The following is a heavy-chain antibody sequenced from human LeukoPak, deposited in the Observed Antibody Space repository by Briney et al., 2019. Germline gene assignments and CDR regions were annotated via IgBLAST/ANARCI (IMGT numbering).Heavy chain of an antibody. CDR3: AKSLTGSPNWFDP. CDR1: GFTFDDYA. D-gene: IGHD3-9*01. V-gene: IGHV3-9*01. Sequence: QPGGSLRLSCAASGFTFDDYAMHWVRQAPGKGLEWVSGISWNSGSIGYADSVKGRFTISRDNAKNSLYLQMNSLRAEDTAVYYCAKSLTGSPNWFDPWGQGTLVTVSS. J-gene: IGHJ5*02. CDR2: ISWNSGSI.